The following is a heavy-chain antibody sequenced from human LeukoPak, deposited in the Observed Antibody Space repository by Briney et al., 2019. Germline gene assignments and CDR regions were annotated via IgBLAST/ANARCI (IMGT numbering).Heavy chain of an antibody. Sequence: PSETLSLTCTVSGGSISSYYWSWIRQPPGKGLEWIGYIYYSGSTNYNPSLKSRVTISVDTSKNQFSLKLSSVTAADTAVYYCARQPAYDSSGYYYSSNYYYMDVWGKGTTVTVSS. V-gene: IGHV4-59*08. CDR3: ARQPAYDSSGYYYSSNYYYMDV. D-gene: IGHD3-22*01. CDR1: GGSISSYY. J-gene: IGHJ6*03. CDR2: IYYSGST.